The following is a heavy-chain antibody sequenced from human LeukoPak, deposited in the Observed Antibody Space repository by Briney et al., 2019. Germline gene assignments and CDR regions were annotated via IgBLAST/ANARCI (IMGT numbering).Heavy chain of an antibody. D-gene: IGHD6-6*01. CDR1: GYTFTGYY. Sequence: ASVKVSCKASGYTFTGYYMHWVRQAPGQGLEWMGRTNPNSGGTNYAQKFQGRVTMTRDTSISTAYMELSRLRSDDTAVYYCARALVMSCSSSCRGFGYWGQGTLVTVSS. CDR3: ARALVMSCSSSCRGFGY. V-gene: IGHV1-2*06. CDR2: TNPNSGGT. J-gene: IGHJ4*02.